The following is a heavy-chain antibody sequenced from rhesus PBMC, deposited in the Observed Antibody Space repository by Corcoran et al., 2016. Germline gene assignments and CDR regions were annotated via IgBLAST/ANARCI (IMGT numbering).Heavy chain of an antibody. Sequence: EVQLVETGGGLVQPGGSLKLSCAASGFTFSSYGMSWVRQAPGKGLEWVSAINSGCGSTNYPDSVKGRFTISRDNSKNTLSLQMNSLRAEDTAVYYCARSGYSSWYLAAFDFWGQGLRVTVSS. D-gene: IGHD6-13*01. CDR1: GFTFSSYG. CDR2: INSGCGST. V-gene: IGHV3S5*01. J-gene: IGHJ3*01. CDR3: ARSGYSSWYLAAFDF.